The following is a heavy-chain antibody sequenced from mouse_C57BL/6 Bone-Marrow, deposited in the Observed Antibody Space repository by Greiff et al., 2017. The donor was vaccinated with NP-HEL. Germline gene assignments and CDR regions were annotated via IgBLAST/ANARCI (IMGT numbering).Heavy chain of an antibody. J-gene: IGHJ3*01. CDR2: INPSNGGT. CDR1: GYTFTSYW. V-gene: IGHV1-53*01. CDR3: ARWDYYYGSSYGAWFAY. D-gene: IGHD1-1*01. Sequence: QVQLQQPGAELVKPGASVKLSCKASGYTFTSYWMHWVKQRPGQGLEWIGNINPSNGGTNYNEKFKSKATLTVDKSSSPAYMQLSSLTSEDAAVYYCARWDYYYGSSYGAWFAYWGQGTLVTVSA.